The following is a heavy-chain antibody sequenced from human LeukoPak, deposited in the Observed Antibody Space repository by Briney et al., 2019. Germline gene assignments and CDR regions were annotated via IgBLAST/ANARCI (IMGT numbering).Heavy chain of an antibody. J-gene: IGHJ5*02. CDR2: ICHSGST. CDR1: GYSISSGYY. D-gene: IGHD1-14*01. Sequence: SETLSLTCAVSGYSISSGYYWGWIRQPPGKGLEWIGSICHSGSTYYNPSLKSRVTISVGTSKNQFSLKLSSVTAADTAVYYCARRRTGWFDPWGQGTLVTVSS. CDR3: ARRRTGWFDP. V-gene: IGHV4-38-2*01.